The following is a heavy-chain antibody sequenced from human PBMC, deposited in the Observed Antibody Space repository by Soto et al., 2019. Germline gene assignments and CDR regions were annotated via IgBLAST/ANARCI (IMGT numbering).Heavy chain of an antibody. Sequence: QVQLVESGGGVVQPGRSLRLSCAASGFTFSSYGMHWVRQAPGKGLEWVAVIWYDGSNKYYADSVKGRFTISRDNSKNTLYLQMNSLRADDTAVYYCARDQAMVRGAFDYWGQGTLVTVSS. J-gene: IGHJ4*02. CDR3: ARDQAMVRGAFDY. CDR2: IWYDGSNK. CDR1: GFTFSSYG. D-gene: IGHD3-10*01. V-gene: IGHV3-33*01.